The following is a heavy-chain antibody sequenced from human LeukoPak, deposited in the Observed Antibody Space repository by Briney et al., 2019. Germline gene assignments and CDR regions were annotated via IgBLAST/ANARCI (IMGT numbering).Heavy chain of an antibody. V-gene: IGHV3-48*04. CDR2: ISRSGSSI. D-gene: IGHD1-26*01. J-gene: IGHJ4*02. CDR1: GFTFSSYG. CDR3: ALVGATNPFDY. Sequence: QPGGSLRLSCAASGFTFSSYGMTWVRQAPGKGLEWVSYISRSGSSIYYADSVKGRFTISRDNAKNSLYLQMNSLRAEDTAVYYCALVGATNPFDYWGQGTLVTVSS.